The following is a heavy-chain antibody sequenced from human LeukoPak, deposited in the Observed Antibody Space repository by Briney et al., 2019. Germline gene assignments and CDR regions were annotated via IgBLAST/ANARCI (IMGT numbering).Heavy chain of an antibody. CDR1: GGTFSSYA. CDR2: IIPIFGTA. J-gene: IGHJ6*03. Sequence: SVKVSCKASGGTFSSYAISWVRQAPGQGLEWMGGIIPIFGTANYAQKFQGRVTITADESTSTAYMELSSLRSEDTAVYYCARVYRSGIAVAGTEGYYYMDVWGKGTTVTISS. D-gene: IGHD6-19*01. V-gene: IGHV1-69*13. CDR3: ARVYRSGIAVAGTEGYYYMDV.